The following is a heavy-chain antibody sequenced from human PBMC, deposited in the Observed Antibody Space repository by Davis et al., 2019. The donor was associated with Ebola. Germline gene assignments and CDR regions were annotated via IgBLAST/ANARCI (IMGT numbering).Heavy chain of an antibody. J-gene: IGHJ4*02. CDR3: GRNMGEWELSFGFYF. CDR2: IYPRDSDT. V-gene: IGHV5-51*01. CDR1: GYSSNSYW. D-gene: IGHD1-26*01. Sequence: GESLKTSCKCSGYSSNSYWIGWVRQLPGKGLEWMGIIYPRDSDTRYSTSFQGQVTISADKSISTVYLHLDRLKASDTATYYCGRNMGEWELSFGFYFLGQGTLVTVSS.